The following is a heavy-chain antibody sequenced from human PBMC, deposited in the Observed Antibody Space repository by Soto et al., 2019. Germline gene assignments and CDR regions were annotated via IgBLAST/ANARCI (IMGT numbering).Heavy chain of an antibody. CDR3: ASRDSSSWSIDY. V-gene: IGHV4-59*08. Sequence: SETLSLTCTVSGGSISNYYWSWIRQPPGKGLEWIGFMSYRGTTNYNPSLKSRVTISVDTSKNQFSLKLSSVTAADTAVYYCASRDSSSWSIDYWGQGTLVTVSS. CDR2: MSYRGTT. D-gene: IGHD6-13*01. CDR1: GGSISNYY. J-gene: IGHJ4*02.